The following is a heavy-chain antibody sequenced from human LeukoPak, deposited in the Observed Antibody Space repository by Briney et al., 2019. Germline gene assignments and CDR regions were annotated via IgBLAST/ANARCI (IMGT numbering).Heavy chain of an antibody. CDR1: GYSFTSYW. V-gene: IGHV5-51*01. D-gene: IGHD6-13*01. CDR3: ARHGIAAAGGGYYYYMDV. J-gene: IGHJ6*03. Sequence: GESLKISCKGSGYSFTSYWIGWVRQMPGKSLEWMGIIYPGDSDTRYSPSFQGQVTISADKSISTAYLQWSSLKASDTAMYYCARHGIAAAGGGYYYYMDVWGKGTTVTVSS. CDR2: IYPGDSDT.